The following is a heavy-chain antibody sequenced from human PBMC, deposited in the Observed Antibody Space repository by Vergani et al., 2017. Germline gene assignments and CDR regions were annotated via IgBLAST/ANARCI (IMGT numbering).Heavy chain of an antibody. CDR3: AREPDY. CDR2: ISYDGSNK. V-gene: IGHV3-30*01. CDR1: GFTFSSYA. J-gene: IGHJ4*02. Sequence: QVQLVESGGGVVQPGRSLRLSCAASGFTFSSYAMHWVRQAPGKGLEWVAVISYDGSNKYYADSVKGRFTISRDNSKNTLYLQMNSLRAEVTAVYYCAREPDYWGQGTLVTVSS.